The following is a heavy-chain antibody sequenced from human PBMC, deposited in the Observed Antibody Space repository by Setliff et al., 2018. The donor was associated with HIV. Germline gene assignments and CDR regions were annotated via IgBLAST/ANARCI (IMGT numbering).Heavy chain of an antibody. CDR3: ARDHELGAFDL. CDR1: GGSISSGSYY. Sequence: SETLSLTCTVSGGSISSGSYYWSWIRQSPGKGLEWIGYIYHTGTTSYNPSLKSRVTIQIDRSNNHFSLNLRSATTADTAVYFCARDHELGAFDLWGQGTMVTVSS. V-gene: IGHV4-61*03. D-gene: IGHD1-26*01. CDR2: IYHTGTT. J-gene: IGHJ3*01.